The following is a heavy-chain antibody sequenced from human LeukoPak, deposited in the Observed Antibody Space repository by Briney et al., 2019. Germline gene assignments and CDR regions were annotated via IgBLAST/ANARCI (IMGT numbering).Heavy chain of an antibody. CDR3: ASWQQLPYNWFDP. D-gene: IGHD6-13*01. CDR2: IIPISGTA. V-gene: IGHV1-69*05. Sequence: SVKVSCKASGGTFSSYAISLVRQAPGQGLEWMGGIIPISGTANYAQKFQGRVTITTDESTSTAYMELSSLRSGDTAVYYCASWQQLPYNWFDPWGQGTLVTVSS. CDR1: GGTFSSYA. J-gene: IGHJ5*02.